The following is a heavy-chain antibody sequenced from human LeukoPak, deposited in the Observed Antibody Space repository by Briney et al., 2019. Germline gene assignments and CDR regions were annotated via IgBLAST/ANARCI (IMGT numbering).Heavy chain of an antibody. CDR2: IYYSGST. CDR3: ARTFAPSGRDGSTFDY. CDR1: GGSISSGDYY. J-gene: IGHJ4*02. D-gene: IGHD3-16*01. Sequence: SETLSLTCTVSGGSISSGDYYWSWIRQPPGKGLEWIGYIYYSGSTYYNPSLKSRVTISVDTSKNQFSLRLSSVTAADTAVYYCARTFAPSGRDGSTFDYWGQGTLVTVSS. V-gene: IGHV4-30-4*01.